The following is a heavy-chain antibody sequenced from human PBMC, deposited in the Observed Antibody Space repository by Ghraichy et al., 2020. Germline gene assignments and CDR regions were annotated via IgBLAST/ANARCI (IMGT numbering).Heavy chain of an antibody. J-gene: IGHJ6*02. CDR2: ISAGGST. CDR1: GFTFSGFA. CDR3: AKASGSGTYYDPLSHFSGMVV. Sequence: GESLNISCAASGFTFSGFAMSWVRQAPGKGLEWVSSISAGGSTYYADSVKGRFTISRDISKNTLYLYMKSLRAEDTAVYYCAKASGSGTYYDPLSHFSGMVVWGQGSTVTVSS. V-gene: IGHV3-23*01. D-gene: IGHD3-10*01.